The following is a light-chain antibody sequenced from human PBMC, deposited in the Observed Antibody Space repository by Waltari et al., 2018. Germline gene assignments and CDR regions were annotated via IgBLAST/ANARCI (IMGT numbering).Light chain of an antibody. CDR3: QVWDSSSDHPV. Sequence: SSVLTQPPSVSVAPGKTARITCGGTKIGSKSVHWYKQKPGQAPVLVIYYDSDRPSGIPERFSGSNSGNTATLTISRVEAGDEADYYCQVWDSSSDHPVFGGGTKLTVL. J-gene: IGLJ3*02. CDR2: YDS. CDR1: KIGSKS. V-gene: IGLV3-21*04.